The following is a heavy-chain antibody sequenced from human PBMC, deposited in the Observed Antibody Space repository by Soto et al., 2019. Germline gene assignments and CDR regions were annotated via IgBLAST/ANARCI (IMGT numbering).Heavy chain of an antibody. J-gene: IGHJ6*02. Sequence: GASVKVSCKASGYTFTSYGISWVRQAPGQGLEWMGWISAYNGNTNYAQKLQGRVTMTTDTSTSTAYMELRSLRSGDTAVYYCARNSPITMVRGVEYYYYGMDVWGQGTTVTVSS. CDR2: ISAYNGNT. V-gene: IGHV1-18*01. D-gene: IGHD3-10*01. CDR3: ARNSPITMVRGVEYYYYGMDV. CDR1: GYTFTSYG.